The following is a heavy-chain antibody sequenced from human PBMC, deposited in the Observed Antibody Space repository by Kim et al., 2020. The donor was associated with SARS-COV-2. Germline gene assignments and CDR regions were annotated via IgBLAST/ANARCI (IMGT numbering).Heavy chain of an antibody. CDR3: AKENRCSSTTCSGTGTGY. J-gene: IGHJ4*02. D-gene: IGHD2-2*01. CDR1: GGSISSTSYY. CDR2: VYYTGTT. V-gene: IGHV4-39*02. Sequence: SETLSLTCTVSGGSISSTSYYWGWIRQPPGKGLEWIGTVYYTGTTFYNPSLKSRVTISVDTSKNQFSLKLNSVTAADTAVYYCAKENRCSSTTCSGTGTGYWSQGILVTVSS.